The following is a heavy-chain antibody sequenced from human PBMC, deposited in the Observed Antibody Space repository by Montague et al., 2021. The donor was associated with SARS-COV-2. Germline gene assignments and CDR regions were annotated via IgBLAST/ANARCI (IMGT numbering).Heavy chain of an antibody. V-gene: IGHV3-11*01. Sequence: SLRLSCAASGFTFTDYFMFRSRQAPAQALEWISYICATVTDIYYAHSSTGRFTISRDNAKNSLYLQMNSLRAEDTAVYYCARDIHTSSREGVDVWGQGTTVTGS. CDR3: ARDIHTSSREGVDV. CDR2: ICATVTDI. J-gene: IGHJ6*02. D-gene: IGHD6-13*01. CDR1: GFTFTDYF.